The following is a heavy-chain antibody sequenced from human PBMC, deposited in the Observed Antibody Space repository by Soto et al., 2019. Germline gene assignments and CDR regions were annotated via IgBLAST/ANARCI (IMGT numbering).Heavy chain of an antibody. CDR3: ARTYSSGWYEGWFDP. V-gene: IGHV3-21*01. CDR2: ISSSSSYI. Sequence: EVQLVESGGGLVKPGGSLRLSCAASGFTFSSYSINWVRQAPGKGLEWVSSISSSSSYIYYADSVKGRFTISRDNSKNSLYLQMNSLRAEDTAVYYCARTYSSGWYEGWFDPCGQGTLVTVSS. D-gene: IGHD6-19*01. J-gene: IGHJ5*02. CDR1: GFTFSSYS.